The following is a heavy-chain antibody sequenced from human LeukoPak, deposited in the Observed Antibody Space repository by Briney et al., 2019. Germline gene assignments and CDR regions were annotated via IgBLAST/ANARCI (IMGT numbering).Heavy chain of an antibody. CDR3: AKERGISYTYEFDY. D-gene: IGHD3-16*02. J-gene: IGHJ4*02. CDR1: GFTFGNYA. V-gene: IGHV3-23*01. CDR2: ISGSGSNT. Sequence: GGSLRLSCAASGFTFGNYAMTWVRQAPGKGLDWVSLISGSGSNTYYTDSVQGRFTISRDNSRNTLYLQMSSLRAEDTAIYYCAKERGISYTYEFDYWGQGALVTVSS.